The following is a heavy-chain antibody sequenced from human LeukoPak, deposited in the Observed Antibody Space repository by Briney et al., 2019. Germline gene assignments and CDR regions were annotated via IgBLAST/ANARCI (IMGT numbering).Heavy chain of an antibody. V-gene: IGHV4-38-2*01. CDR2: IYHSGST. J-gene: IGHJ3*02. D-gene: IGHD4-17*01. CDR1: GYSISSGYY. CDR3: ARQWDGDYAHAADDAFDI. Sequence: PSETLSLTCAVSGYSISSGYYWGWIRQPPGKGVEWIGSIYHSGSTYYNPSLKSRVTISVDTSKNQFSLKLSSVTAADTAVYYCARQWDGDYAHAADDAFDIWGQGTMVTVSS.